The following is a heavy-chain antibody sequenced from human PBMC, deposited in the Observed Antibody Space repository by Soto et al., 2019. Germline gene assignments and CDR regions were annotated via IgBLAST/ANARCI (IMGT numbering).Heavy chain of an antibody. CDR3: AKNQHAMAHDY. CDR2: ISDNGSNK. V-gene: IGHV3-23*01. D-gene: IGHD2-8*01. Sequence: GGSLRLSCAASGFTFSSYAMHWVRQAPGKGLEWVSSISDNGSNKYYADSVKGRFTISRDNSQNTLNLQMNSLRAEDTAIYYCAKNQHAMAHDYWGPGTLVTVSS. CDR1: GFTFSSYA. J-gene: IGHJ4*02.